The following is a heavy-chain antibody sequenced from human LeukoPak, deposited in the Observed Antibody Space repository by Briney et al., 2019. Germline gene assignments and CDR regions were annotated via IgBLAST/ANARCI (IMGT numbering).Heavy chain of an antibody. CDR2: INHSGTT. J-gene: IGHJ4*02. Sequence: SETLSLTCGVYGGFLSGYYWSWIRQPPGKGLEWIGEINHSGTTNYNPSFKSRVTMTVDTSKNQLSLKLSSVTAADTAVYCCARGGGYYYGSGSRPLDYWGQGTLVTVSS. D-gene: IGHD3-10*01. CDR1: GGFLSGYY. CDR3: ARGGGYYYGSGSRPLDY. V-gene: IGHV4-34*01.